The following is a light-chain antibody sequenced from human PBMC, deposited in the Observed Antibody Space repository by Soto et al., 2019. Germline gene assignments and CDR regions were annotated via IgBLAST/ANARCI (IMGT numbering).Light chain of an antibody. J-gene: IGKJ1*01. V-gene: IGKV3-20*01. CDR3: QQYINLWT. CDR2: GAS. Sequence: EIVLTQSPGTLSLSPGERATLSCRASQSLRNNYLAWYQQKPGQAPRFLIYGASARATGIPDRFSGGGSGTEFTLTISSLQSEDFAVYYCQQYINLWTFGQGTKVDIK. CDR1: QSLRNNY.